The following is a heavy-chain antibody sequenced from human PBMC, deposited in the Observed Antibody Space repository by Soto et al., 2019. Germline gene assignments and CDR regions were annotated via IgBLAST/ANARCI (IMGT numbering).Heavy chain of an antibody. V-gene: IGHV3-64D*08. CDR2: ISNKGGTT. Sequence: GGSLRLSCSASGFTFSTYAMHWVRQAPGKGLEYVSAISNKGGTTYYADSVKGRFTISRDNSKNTLFLQMTSLRAEDTAVYYCVKSIAVAGPLPYFDYWGQGTLVTVSS. J-gene: IGHJ4*02. CDR3: VKSIAVAGPLPYFDY. CDR1: GFTFSTYA. D-gene: IGHD6-19*01.